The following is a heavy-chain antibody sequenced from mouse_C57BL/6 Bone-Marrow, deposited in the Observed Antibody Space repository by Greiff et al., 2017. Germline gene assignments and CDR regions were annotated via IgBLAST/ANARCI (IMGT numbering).Heavy chain of an antibody. CDR2: IRNKANGYTT. CDR1: GFTFTDSY. D-gene: IGHD5-5*01. CDR3: ASYSLPGFAY. V-gene: IGHV7-3*01. Sequence: EVQGVESGGGLVQPGGSLSLSCAASGFTFTDSYMSWVRQPPGKALAWLGFIRNKANGYTTEYSASVKGRFTISRYNSQSILYLQMNALRAEDSATYYCASYSLPGFAYWGQGTLVTVSA. J-gene: IGHJ3*01.